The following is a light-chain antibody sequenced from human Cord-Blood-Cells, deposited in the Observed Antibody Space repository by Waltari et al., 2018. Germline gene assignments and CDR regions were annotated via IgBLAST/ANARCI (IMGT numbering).Light chain of an antibody. Sequence: SPSTLSASVGDRVTITCRASQSISSWLAWYQQKPGKAPKLLIYDASSLESGVPSRFSGSGSGTEFTLTISSLQPDDFATYYCQQYNSYLFGQGTKVEIK. V-gene: IGKV1-5*01. CDR2: DAS. CDR3: QQYNSYL. CDR1: QSISSW. J-gene: IGKJ1*01.